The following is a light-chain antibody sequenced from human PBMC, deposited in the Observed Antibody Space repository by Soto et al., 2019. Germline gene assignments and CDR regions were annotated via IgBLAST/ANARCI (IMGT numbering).Light chain of an antibody. CDR3: QQNYKAPWT. V-gene: IGKV1-39*01. CDR2: GTS. J-gene: IGKJ1*01. Sequence: DIQMTQSPSSLSASIGDRVTITCRASQTITTYLNWYQQRPGKAPNLLIYGTSSLQSGVPSRFSGGGSETDFTLTISSLQPDDFGTYYCQQNYKAPWTFGQGTKVDI. CDR1: QTITTY.